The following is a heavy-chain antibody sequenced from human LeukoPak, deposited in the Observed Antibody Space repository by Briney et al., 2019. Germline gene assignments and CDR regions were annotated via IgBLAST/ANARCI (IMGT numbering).Heavy chain of an antibody. J-gene: IGHJ4*01. D-gene: IGHD6-19*01. CDR2: LSGSGITT. V-gene: IGHV3-23*01. Sequence: GGSLRLSCAASGFTFSNSAMSWVRQAPGKGLEWVSTLSGSGITTYYADSVKGRFTISRDNSKNTLYLQMNSLRAEDTAVYYCAKGXYSSGWSYFDYWGHGTLVTVSS. CDR3: AKGXYSSGWSYFDY. CDR1: GFTFSNSA.